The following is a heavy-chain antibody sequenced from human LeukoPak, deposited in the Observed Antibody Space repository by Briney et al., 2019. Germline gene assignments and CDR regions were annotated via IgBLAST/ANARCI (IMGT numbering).Heavy chain of an antibody. CDR3: ARARVRSSGWPGMYYYYYGMDV. D-gene: IGHD6-19*01. Sequence: ASVKVSCKASGYTFTGYYMHWVRQAPGQGLEWMGWINPNSGGTSYAQKFQGRVTMTRDTSISTAYMELSRLRSDDTAVYYCARARVRSSGWPGMYYYYYGMDVWGQGTTVTVSS. V-gene: IGHV1-2*02. J-gene: IGHJ6*02. CDR1: GYTFTGYY. CDR2: INPNSGGT.